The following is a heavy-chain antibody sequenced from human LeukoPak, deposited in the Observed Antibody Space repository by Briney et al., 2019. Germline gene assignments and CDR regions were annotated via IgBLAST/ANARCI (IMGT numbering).Heavy chain of an antibody. CDR3: ARDYYDSSGYYFFDY. J-gene: IGHJ4*02. CDR2: ISSSGSTI. D-gene: IGHD3-22*01. V-gene: IGHV3-11*01. CDR1: GFTFSDYY. Sequence: PGGSLRLSCAASGFTFSDYYMSWIRQAPGKGLEWVSYISSSGSTIYYADSVKGRFTISRDNAKNSLYLQMNSLRAEDTAVYYCARDYYDSSGYYFFDYWGQGTLVTVSS.